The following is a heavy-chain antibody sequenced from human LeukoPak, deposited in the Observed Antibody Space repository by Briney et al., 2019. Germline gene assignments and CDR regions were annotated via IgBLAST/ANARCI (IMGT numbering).Heavy chain of an antibody. V-gene: IGHV3-23*01. CDR2: ISGSGGST. J-gene: IGHJ4*02. Sequence: GGSLRLSCAASGFTFSSYAMSWVRQAPGKGLEWDSAISGSGGSTYYADSVKGRFTTSRDNSKNTLYLQMNSLRAEDTAVYYCAKDASRDYCSSTSCYRPHDYWGQGTLVTVSS. CDR1: GFTFSSYA. CDR3: AKDASRDYCSSTSCYRPHDY. D-gene: IGHD2-2*01.